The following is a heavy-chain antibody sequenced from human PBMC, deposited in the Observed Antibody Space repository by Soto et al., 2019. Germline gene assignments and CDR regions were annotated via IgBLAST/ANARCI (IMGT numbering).Heavy chain of an antibody. CDR3: ARFTTVTYFDY. J-gene: IGHJ4*02. Sequence: SETLSLTCTVSGGSISSYYWSWIRQPPVKGLEWIGYIYYSGSTNYNPSLKSRVTISVDTSKNQFSLKLSSVTAADTAVYYCARFTTVTYFDYWGQGTLVTVSS. CDR2: IYYSGST. CDR1: GGSISSYY. D-gene: IGHD4-17*01. V-gene: IGHV4-59*08.